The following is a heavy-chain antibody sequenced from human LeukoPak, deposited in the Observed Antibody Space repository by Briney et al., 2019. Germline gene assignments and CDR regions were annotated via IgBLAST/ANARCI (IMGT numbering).Heavy chain of an antibody. V-gene: IGHV3-21*01. CDR2: ISSSSSYI. J-gene: IGHJ5*02. Sequence: GGSLRLSCAASGFTFSSYSMNWVRQAPGKGLEWVSSISSSSSYIYYADSVKGRFTISRDNAKNSLYLQMNSLRAGDTAVYYCARDKLQWLVSPWGQGTLVTVSS. CDR1: GFTFSSYS. D-gene: IGHD6-19*01. CDR3: ARDKLQWLVSP.